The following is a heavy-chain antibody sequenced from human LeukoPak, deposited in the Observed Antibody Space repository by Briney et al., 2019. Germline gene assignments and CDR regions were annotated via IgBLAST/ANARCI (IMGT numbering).Heavy chain of an antibody. Sequence: ASVKVSCKASGYTFTSYDINWVRQATGQGLEWMGWMNPNSGNTGYAQKFQGRVTMTRDMSTSTVYMELSSLRSEDTAVYYCARDIPSTGTTSWFDPWGQGTLVTVSS. CDR1: GYTFTSYD. V-gene: IGHV1-8*01. J-gene: IGHJ5*02. CDR3: ARDIPSTGTTSWFDP. D-gene: IGHD4-17*01. CDR2: MNPNSGNT.